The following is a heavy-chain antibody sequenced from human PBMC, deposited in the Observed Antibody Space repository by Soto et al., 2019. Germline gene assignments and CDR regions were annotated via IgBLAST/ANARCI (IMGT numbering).Heavy chain of an antibody. CDR3: ARYSNNWFQTEGMDV. V-gene: IGHV4-4*07. J-gene: IGHJ6*02. CDR2: IDASGNN. D-gene: IGHD6-13*01. CDR1: VDSITTYY. Sequence: SETLSLACAVSVDSITTYYWRWIRQPAGKGLEWIGRIDASGNNNYNPSLNSRVTMSIDTSKKQFSLKLTSVTAADTAIYYCARYSNNWFQTEGMDVWGQGTRVTGSS.